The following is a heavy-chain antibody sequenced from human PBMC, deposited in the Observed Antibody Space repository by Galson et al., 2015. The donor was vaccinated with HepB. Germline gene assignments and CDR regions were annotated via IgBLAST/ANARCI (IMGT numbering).Heavy chain of an antibody. CDR3: VRWTSQHSGYDE. Sequence: SLRLSCAASGFTFRSFAMHWVRQAPGKGPEFVSGIGISESSTHYTDSVKGRFSISRDNTKNTLYLQMSSLRLEDTVVYYCVRWTSQHSGYDEWGQGTQVTVSS. J-gene: IGHJ4*02. D-gene: IGHD5-12*01. CDR1: GFTFRSFA. V-gene: IGHV3-64D*06. CDR2: IGISESST.